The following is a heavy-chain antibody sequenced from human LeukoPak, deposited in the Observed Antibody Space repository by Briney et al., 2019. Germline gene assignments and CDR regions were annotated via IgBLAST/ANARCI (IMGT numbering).Heavy chain of an antibody. V-gene: IGHV3-7*01. CDR1: GFTFSTYW. D-gene: IGHD4-17*01. CDR3: AREGSGHYFYFFDY. CDR2: IKPDGGEK. J-gene: IGHJ4*02. Sequence: GGSLRLSCAASGFTFSTYWMGWVRQTPGKGLEWVANIKPDGGEKYYVDSVKGRFTISRDNAKNSLYLQMNSLRAEDTAFYYCAREGSGHYFYFFDYWGQGALVTVSS.